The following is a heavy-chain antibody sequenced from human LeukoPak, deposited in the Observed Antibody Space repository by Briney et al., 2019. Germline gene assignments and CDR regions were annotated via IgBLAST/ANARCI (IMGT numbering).Heavy chain of an antibody. V-gene: IGHV3-21*01. CDR3: ARVGYTNSFGYYYYMDV. CDR1: GFTFSSYS. D-gene: IGHD4-11*01. Sequence: GGSLRLSCAASGFTFSSYSMNWVRQASGKGLEWVSSISGSGTYIYYADSVQGRFTISRDNAKNSLYLQMNSLRAEDTAVYYCARVGYTNSFGYYYYMDVWAKGTMVTVSS. J-gene: IGHJ6*03. CDR2: ISGSGTYI.